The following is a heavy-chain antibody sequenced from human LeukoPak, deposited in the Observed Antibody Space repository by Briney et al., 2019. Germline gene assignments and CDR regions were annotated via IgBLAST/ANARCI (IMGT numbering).Heavy chain of an antibody. D-gene: IGHD3-10*01. CDR1: GDSFSPGSYY. V-gene: IGHV4-39*07. CDR3: AGSKYYYGSGSYYTPPRWFDP. J-gene: IGHJ5*02. CDR2: INHSGST. Sequence: SETLSLTCTVSGDSFSPGSYYWGWIRQPPGKGLEWIGEINHSGSTNYNPSLKSRVTISVDTSKNQFSLKLSSVTAADTAVYYCAGSKYYYGSGSYYTPPRWFDPWGQGTLVTVSS.